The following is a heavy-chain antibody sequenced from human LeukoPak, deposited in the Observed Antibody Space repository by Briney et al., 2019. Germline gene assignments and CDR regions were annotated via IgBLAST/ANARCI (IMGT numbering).Heavy chain of an antibody. J-gene: IGHJ3*02. V-gene: IGHV4-4*07. CDR3: ARDLVTVTKGFDI. CDR1: GGSISSYY. Sequence: SETLSLTCTVSGGSISSYYWSWIRQPAGKGLEWIGRIYTSGGTNYNPSLKSRVTMSVDTSKNQYSLKLSSVTAADTAVYYCARDLVTVTKGFDIWGQGTMVSVSS. CDR2: IYTSGGT. D-gene: IGHD4-17*01.